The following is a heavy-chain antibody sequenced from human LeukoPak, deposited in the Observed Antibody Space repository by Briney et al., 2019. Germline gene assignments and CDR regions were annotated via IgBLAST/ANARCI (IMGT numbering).Heavy chain of an antibody. D-gene: IGHD2-15*01. V-gene: IGHV3-30*19. J-gene: IGHJ4*02. CDR1: GFTFSSYG. Sequence: GGSLRLSCAASGFTFSSYGMHWVSQAPGKGLEWVAVISYDGSNKYYADSVKGRFTISRDNSENTLYLQMNSLRAEDTAVYYCARDRGGVGYFDYWGQGTLVTVSS. CDR2: ISYDGSNK. CDR3: ARDRGGVGYFDY.